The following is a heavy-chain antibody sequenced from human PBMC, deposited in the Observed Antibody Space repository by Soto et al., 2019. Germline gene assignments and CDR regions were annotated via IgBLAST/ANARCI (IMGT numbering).Heavy chain of an antibody. V-gene: IGHV3-74*01. Sequence: PGGSLRLSCAASGVTFSNDWMNWVRQGPGKGLEWVSRIISGGTRVTYADSVKGRFTIARDNAKNTLYLEMHSLTAEDTAVYYCARERTSKGGMDVWGQGTTVTVSS. CDR2: IISGGTRV. CDR3: ARERTSKGGMDV. CDR1: GVTFSNDW. J-gene: IGHJ6*02.